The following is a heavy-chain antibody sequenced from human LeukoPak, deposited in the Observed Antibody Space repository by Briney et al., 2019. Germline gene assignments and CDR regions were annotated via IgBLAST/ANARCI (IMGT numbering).Heavy chain of an antibody. Sequence: PSETLSLTCTVSGGSINSYYWSWIRQPAGKGLEWIGRIYSSGSTNYNPSLKSRVSMSVDTSKNQFSLKLSSVTAADTAVYYCARDEVDCSGGSCHNWFDPWGQGTLVTVSS. CDR1: GGSINSYY. CDR2: IYSSGST. V-gene: IGHV4-4*07. J-gene: IGHJ5*02. D-gene: IGHD2-15*01. CDR3: ARDEVDCSGGSCHNWFDP.